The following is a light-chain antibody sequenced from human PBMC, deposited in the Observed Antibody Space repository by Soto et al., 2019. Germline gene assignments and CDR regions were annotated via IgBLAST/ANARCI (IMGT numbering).Light chain of an antibody. CDR1: QGISND. J-gene: IGKJ4*01. V-gene: IGKV1-17*01. Sequence: DIQMTQSPSSLSASVGERVTITCRASQGISNDLGWYQQKPGKAPKRLIYAASSLQSGVPSRFSGSGSGTEFTLTISSLQPEDFSYYYWLKHNSYPLTFGEGTKVEIK. CDR3: LKHNSYPLT. CDR2: AAS.